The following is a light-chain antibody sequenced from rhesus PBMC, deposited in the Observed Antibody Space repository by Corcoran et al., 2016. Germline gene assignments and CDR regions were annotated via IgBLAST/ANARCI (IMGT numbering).Light chain of an antibody. CDR3: MQALEFPLT. CDR1: QSLLDSEDGNTY. CDR2: EVS. V-gene: IGKV2-104*02. Sequence: DIVMTQTPLSLPVTPGEPASISCRSSQSLLDSEDGNTYLDWYLQKPGQSPQLLIYEVSTRASGVPDRLSGRGSDTDCTLKISRVEAEDVGVYYCMQALEFPLTFGGGTKVEIK. J-gene: IGKJ4*01.